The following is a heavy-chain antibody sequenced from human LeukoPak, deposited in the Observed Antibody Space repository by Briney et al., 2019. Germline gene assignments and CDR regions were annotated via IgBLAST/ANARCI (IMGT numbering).Heavy chain of an antibody. CDR3: AKDREWFGELSPIDY. V-gene: IGHV3-30*18. J-gene: IGHJ4*02. D-gene: IGHD3-10*01. CDR2: ISYDGSNK. CDR1: GFTFSSYG. Sequence: GRSLKLSCAASGFTFSSYGMHWVRQAPGKGLEWVAVISYDGSNKYYADSVKGRFTISRDNSKNTLYLQMNSLRAEDTAVYYCAKDREWFGELSPIDYWGQGTLVTVSS.